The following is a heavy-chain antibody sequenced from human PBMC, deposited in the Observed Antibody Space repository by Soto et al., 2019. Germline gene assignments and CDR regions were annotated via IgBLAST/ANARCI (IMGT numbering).Heavy chain of an antibody. J-gene: IGHJ6*02. D-gene: IGHD2-21*01. CDR1: GYSFTSYW. CDR3: ARRDLGQPHYYGMDV. Sequence: PGASLKISCKGSGYSFTSYWIGWVRQMPGKGLEWMGIIYPGDSDTRYSPSFQGQVTISADKSISTAYLQWSSLKASDTAMYYCARRDLGQPHYYGMDVWGQGTTVTVSS. V-gene: IGHV5-51*01. CDR2: IYPGDSDT.